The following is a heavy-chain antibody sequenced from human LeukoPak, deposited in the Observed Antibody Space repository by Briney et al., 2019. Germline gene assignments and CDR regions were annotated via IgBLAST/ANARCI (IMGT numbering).Heavy chain of an antibody. J-gene: IGHJ4*02. CDR1: GFTFSSYW. V-gene: IGHV3-74*01. CDR3: ARDHFKLVPDARGGDFGVDY. CDR2: INSDGTST. D-gene: IGHD2-2*01. Sequence: GGSLRLSCADSGFTFSSYWMHWIRQAPGKGLVWVSRINSDGTSTSYADSVKGRFTISRDNANNTLYLQMNSLRAEDTAVYYCARDHFKLVPDARGGDFGVDYWGQGALVTVSS.